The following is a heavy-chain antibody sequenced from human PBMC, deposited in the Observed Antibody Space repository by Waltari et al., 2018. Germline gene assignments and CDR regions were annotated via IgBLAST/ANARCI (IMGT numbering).Heavy chain of an antibody. V-gene: IGHV4-30-4*08. CDR2: IYYSGST. D-gene: IGHD3-3*01. CDR3: ARVGDFTGWGPNWFDP. J-gene: IGHJ5*02. Sequence: QVQLQASGPGLVKPSQTLSLTCTVSGGSISSGDYYWSWIRQPPGKGLGWIWYIYYSGSTYYNPSLKSRVTISVDTSKNQFSLKLSSVTAADTAVYYCARVGDFTGWGPNWFDPWGQGTLVTVSS. CDR1: GGSISSGDYY.